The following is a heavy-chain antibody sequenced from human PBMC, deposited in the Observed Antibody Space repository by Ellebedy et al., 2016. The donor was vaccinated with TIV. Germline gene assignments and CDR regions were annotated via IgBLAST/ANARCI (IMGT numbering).Heavy chain of an antibody. CDR3: AGDRVLRGGDPYSFYAMDV. CDR1: GGSISNYY. V-gene: IGHV4-59*01. J-gene: IGHJ6*02. Sequence: PSETLSLTCNVSGGSISNYYWSWIRLPPGKGLEWIGYVFHSGSTNYNPSLTSRVTMSVDTSTNQFSLRLTSVTAADTAVDYCAGDRVLRGGDPYSFYAMDVWGQGTTVTVSS. D-gene: IGHD2-21*02. CDR2: VFHSGST.